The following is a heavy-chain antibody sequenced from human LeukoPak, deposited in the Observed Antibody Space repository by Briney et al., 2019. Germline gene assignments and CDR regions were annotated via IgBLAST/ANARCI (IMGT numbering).Heavy chain of an antibody. V-gene: IGHV3-23*01. J-gene: IGHJ4*02. CDR3: AKGVAVAGMGYFDY. D-gene: IGHD6-19*01. Sequence: GGSLRLSCAASGFTFSSYAMSWVRQAPGKGLEWVSAISGSGGSTYYADSVKGRFTISRDNSQNTLYLQMNSLRAEDTAVYYCAKGVAVAGMGYFDYWGQGTLVTVSS. CDR2: ISGSGGST. CDR1: GFTFSSYA.